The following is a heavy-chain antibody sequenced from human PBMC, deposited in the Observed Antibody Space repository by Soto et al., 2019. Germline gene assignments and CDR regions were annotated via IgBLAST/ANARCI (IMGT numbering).Heavy chain of an antibody. D-gene: IGHD6-13*01. CDR3: AKDFERLAAAGTSRFDP. J-gene: IGHJ5*02. CDR2: IYYSGTT. CDR1: GGSISSFY. Sequence: SETLSLTCTVSGGSISSFYWSWIRQTPGKGLEWIAYIYYSGTTNYNSTLKSRVTTSVDSSKNQFSLKLRSVTAADTAVYYCAKDFERLAAAGTSRFDPWGQGTLVTVSS. V-gene: IGHV4-59*12.